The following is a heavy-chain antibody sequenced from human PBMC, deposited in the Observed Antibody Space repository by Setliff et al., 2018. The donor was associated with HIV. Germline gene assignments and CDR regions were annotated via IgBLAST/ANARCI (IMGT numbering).Heavy chain of an antibody. Sequence: SETLSLTCAVYGGPLSGYFWSWIRQSPGKGLEWIGNIYHSGGTHYNPSLRSRVTISVDTSKNHFSLELSSVTAADTAVFYCARVPFTTGFDYWGRGILVTVSS. CDR1: GGPLSGYF. D-gene: IGHD3-3*01. J-gene: IGHJ4*02. CDR2: IYHSGGT. CDR3: ARVPFTTGFDY. V-gene: IGHV4-34*01.